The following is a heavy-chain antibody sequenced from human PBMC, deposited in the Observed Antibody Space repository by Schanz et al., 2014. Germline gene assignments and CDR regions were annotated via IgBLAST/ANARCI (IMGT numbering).Heavy chain of an antibody. Sequence: VQLVESGGGVVQPGGSLRLSCAASGFTFNSYAMTWVRQAPGKGLEWVSSISHSGGSKYYADSVEGRFTISRDNSRNTLYLQMNSLRAEDTAVYYCAKQIHYDILAVTRNWGQGTLVTVSS. J-gene: IGHJ4*02. CDR2: ISHSGGSK. CDR1: GFTFNSYA. D-gene: IGHD3-9*01. CDR3: AKQIHYDILAVTRN. V-gene: IGHV3-23*04.